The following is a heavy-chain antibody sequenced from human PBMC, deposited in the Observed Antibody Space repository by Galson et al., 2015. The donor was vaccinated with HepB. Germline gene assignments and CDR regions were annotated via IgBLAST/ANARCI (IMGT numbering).Heavy chain of an antibody. D-gene: IGHD4-17*01. V-gene: IGHV1-8*01. J-gene: IGHJ4*02. CDR2: MNPKSGNT. CDR3: ARVYGDAAC. CDR1: GYTFTNCD. Sequence: SVKVSCKASGYTFTNCDINWVRQAAGQGLEWMGWMNPKSGNTGSAQKFQGRGTMTRDTSISTAYMELSNLRFEDTAVYYCARVYGDAACWGPGTLVTVSS.